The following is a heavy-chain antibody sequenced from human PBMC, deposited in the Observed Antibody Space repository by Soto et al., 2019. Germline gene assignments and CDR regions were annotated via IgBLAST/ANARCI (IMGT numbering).Heavy chain of an antibody. CDR2: ISAYNGNT. D-gene: IGHD3-9*01. CDR3: ARDYDILNRGDY. Sequence: QVQLVQSGAEVKKPGASVKVSCKASGYTFTSYGISWVRQAPGQGLEWMGWISAYNGNTNYAQKLQGRVTMTPDTSSSTAYMERRSLRSDDTAVYYCARDYDILNRGDYWGQGTLVTVSS. CDR1: GYTFTSYG. J-gene: IGHJ4*02. V-gene: IGHV1-18*01.